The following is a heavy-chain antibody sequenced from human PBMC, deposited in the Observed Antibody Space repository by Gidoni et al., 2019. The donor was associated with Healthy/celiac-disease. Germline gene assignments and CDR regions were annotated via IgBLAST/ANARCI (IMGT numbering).Heavy chain of an antibody. V-gene: IGHV3-15*01. CDR1: GFTFSNAW. CDR3: TTAMDGIVVVPAAIVAFDI. CDR2: IKSKTDGGTT. D-gene: IGHD2-2*01. J-gene: IGHJ3*02. Sequence: EVQLVESGGGLVKPGGSLRLSCAASGFTFSNAWMSWVRQAPGKGLEWVGRIKSKTDGGTTDYAAPVKGRFTISRDDSKNTLYLQMNSLKTEDTAVYYCTTAMDGIVVVPAAIVAFDIWGQGTMVTVSS.